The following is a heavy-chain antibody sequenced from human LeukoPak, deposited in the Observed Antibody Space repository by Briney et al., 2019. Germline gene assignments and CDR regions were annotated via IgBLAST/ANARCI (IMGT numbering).Heavy chain of an antibody. D-gene: IGHD2-2*01. CDR1: GGSFSAYY. CDR2: INHSGST. J-gene: IGHJ5*02. Sequence: PSETLSLTCAVYGGSFSAYYWSWIRQPPGKGLEWIGEINHSGSTNYNPSLKSRVTISVDTSKNQFSLKLSSVTAADTAVYYCARVEGCSSTSCYDHGWFDPWGQGTLVTVSS. V-gene: IGHV4-34*01. CDR3: ARVEGCSSTSCYDHGWFDP.